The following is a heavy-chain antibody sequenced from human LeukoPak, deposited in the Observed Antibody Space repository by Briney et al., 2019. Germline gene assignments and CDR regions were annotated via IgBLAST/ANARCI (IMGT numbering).Heavy chain of an antibody. CDR3: ARAFTTVTTSEFDY. CDR1: GGSVSSGSYY. J-gene: IGHJ4*02. D-gene: IGHD4-17*01. CDR2: IYYSGST. V-gene: IGHV4-61*01. Sequence: SETLSLTCTVSGGSVSSGSYYWSWIRQPPGTGLEWIGYIYYSGSTNYNPSLKSRVTISVDTSKNQFSLKLSSVTAADTAVYYCARAFTTVTTSEFDYWGQGTLVTVSS.